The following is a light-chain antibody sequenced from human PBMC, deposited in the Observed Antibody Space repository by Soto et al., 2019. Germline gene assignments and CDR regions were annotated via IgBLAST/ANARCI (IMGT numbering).Light chain of an antibody. CDR3: QHSYSPPPIT. CDR2: AAS. V-gene: IGKV1-39*01. CDR1: QTISNY. J-gene: IGKJ5*01. Sequence: DIQMTQSPSSLSASVGDRVTITCRASQTISNYLNWYQKKPGKAPQLLIYAASTLQRGVPSRFSGSGSGTDFTLTIGSLQPEDSATYYCQHSYSPPPITFGQGTRPEI.